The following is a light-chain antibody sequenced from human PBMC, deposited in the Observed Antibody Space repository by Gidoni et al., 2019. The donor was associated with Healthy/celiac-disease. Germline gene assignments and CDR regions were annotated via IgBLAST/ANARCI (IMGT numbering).Light chain of an antibody. CDR2: GNS. J-gene: IGLJ2*01. CDR1: SSNIGAGYD. CDR3: QSYDSSLSAYVV. V-gene: IGLV1-40*01. Sequence: QSVLTPPPSVSGAPGQRVPTSCTGSSSNIGAGYDVHWYQQLPGTAPKLLIYGNSNRPSGVPDRFSGSKSGTSASLAITALQAEDEADYYCQSYDSSLSAYVVFGGGTKLTVL.